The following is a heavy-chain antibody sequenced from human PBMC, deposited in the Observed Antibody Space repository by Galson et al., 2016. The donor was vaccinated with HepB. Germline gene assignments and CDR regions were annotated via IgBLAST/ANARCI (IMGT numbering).Heavy chain of an antibody. CDR2: IYHSGST. J-gene: IGHJ4*02. V-gene: IGHV4-4*02. Sequence: SETLSLTCAVSGGSISSHDWWSWVRQPPGKGLEWIGEIYHSGSTNYNPSLKSRVTISVDNFKNQFSLKLTSVTAADTAVYYCARDGFYCLDYWGQGILVTGSS. D-gene: IGHD2/OR15-2a*01. CDR3: ARDGFYCLDY. CDR1: GGSISSHDW.